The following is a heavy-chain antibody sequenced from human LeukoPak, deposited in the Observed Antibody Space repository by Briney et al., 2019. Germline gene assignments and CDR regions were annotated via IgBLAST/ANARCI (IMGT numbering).Heavy chain of an antibody. CDR1: GGSISSGSYY. Sequence: SQTLSLTCTVSGGSISSGSYYWTWIRQPAGKGLEWIGRIQATGSSNYNPSLKSRITIFLDTSKNQFSLKLSSLTAADTAVYYCARLSGYDWESFYDYWGQGTLVTVSS. D-gene: IGHD5-12*01. CDR2: IQATGSS. CDR3: ARLSGYDWESFYDY. J-gene: IGHJ4*02. V-gene: IGHV4-61*02.